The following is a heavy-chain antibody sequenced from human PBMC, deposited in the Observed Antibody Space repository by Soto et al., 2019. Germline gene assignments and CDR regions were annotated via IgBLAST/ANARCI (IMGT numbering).Heavy chain of an antibody. Sequence: EVQLVESGGGLVQPGRSLRLSCAASGFTFDDYAMHWVRQAPGKGLEWVSGISWNSGSIGYADSVKGRFTISRDNAKNSLYLQMNSLRAEDTALYYCAKDRVHCSSTSCYFVAFDIWGQGTMVTVSS. V-gene: IGHV3-9*01. D-gene: IGHD2-2*01. J-gene: IGHJ3*02. CDR2: ISWNSGSI. CDR3: AKDRVHCSSTSCYFVAFDI. CDR1: GFTFDDYA.